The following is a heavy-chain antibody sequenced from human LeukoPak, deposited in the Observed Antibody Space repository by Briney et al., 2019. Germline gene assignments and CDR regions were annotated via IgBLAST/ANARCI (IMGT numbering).Heavy chain of an antibody. CDR1: GFTFSSYS. J-gene: IGHJ4*02. D-gene: IGHD6-13*01. CDR3: ARSTAGIEAAPGEDY. Sequence: PGGSLRLSCAASGFTFSSYSMSWDRQAPGKGLEWVSSISTRSTYIYYAASVKGRFTISRDNAKNSLYLQMNSLRAEDTAVYYCARSTAGIEAAPGEDYWGQGTLVTVSS. V-gene: IGHV3-21*01. CDR2: ISTRSTYI.